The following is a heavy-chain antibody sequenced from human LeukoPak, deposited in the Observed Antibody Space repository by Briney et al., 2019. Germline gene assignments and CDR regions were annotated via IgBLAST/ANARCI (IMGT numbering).Heavy chain of an antibody. CDR2: INSDGSST. V-gene: IGHV3-74*01. CDR1: GSTFSSYW. J-gene: IGHJ5*02. Sequence: GGSLRLSCAASGSTFSSYWMHWVRQAPGKGLVWVSRINSDGSSTSYADSVKGRFTISRDNAKNTLYLQMNSLRAEDTAVYYCARGSIRHSGSLHWFDPWGQGTLVTVSS. D-gene: IGHD1-26*01. CDR3: ARGSIRHSGSLHWFDP.